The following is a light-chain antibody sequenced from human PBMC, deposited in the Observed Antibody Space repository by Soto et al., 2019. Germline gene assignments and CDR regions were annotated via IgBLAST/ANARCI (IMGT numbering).Light chain of an antibody. CDR1: QSVSSN. CDR3: QQYNNWPPLT. J-gene: IGKJ4*01. V-gene: IGKV3-15*01. Sequence: EIVMKQSPATLSVSPGERATLSCRASQSVSSNLAWYQQKPGQAPRLLIYGASTRATGIPARFSGSGSGTEFTLTIRSLQSEDFAVYYCQQYNNWPPLTFGGGPKVDIK. CDR2: GAS.